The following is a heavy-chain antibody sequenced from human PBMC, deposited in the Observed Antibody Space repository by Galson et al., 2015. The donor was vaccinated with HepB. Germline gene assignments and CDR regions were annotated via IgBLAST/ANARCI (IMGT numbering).Heavy chain of an antibody. D-gene: IGHD3-9*01. CDR2: IRYDGSNK. Sequence: SLRLSCAASGFTFSSYGMHWVRQAPGKGLEWVAFIRYDGSNKYYADSVKGRFTISRDNSKNTLYLQMNSLRAEDTAVYYCANLLELRYFDWLRTDYFDYWGQGTLVTVSS. J-gene: IGHJ4*02. V-gene: IGHV3-30*02. CDR1: GFTFSSYG. CDR3: ANLLELRYFDWLRTDYFDY.